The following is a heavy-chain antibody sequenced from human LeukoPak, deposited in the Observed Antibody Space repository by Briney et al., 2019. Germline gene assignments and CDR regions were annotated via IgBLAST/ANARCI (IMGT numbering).Heavy chain of an antibody. V-gene: IGHV1-69*06. J-gene: IGHJ6*02. CDR1: GGTFSSYA. D-gene: IGHD3-10*02. CDR2: IIPIFGTA. CDR3: ARGVFGELLPDYYYYGVDV. Sequence: SVKVSCKASGGTFSSYAISWVRQAPGQGLEWMGGIIPIFGTANYAQKFQGRVTITADKSTSTAYMELSSLRSEDTAVYYCARGVFGELLPDYYYYGVDVWGQGTTVTVSS.